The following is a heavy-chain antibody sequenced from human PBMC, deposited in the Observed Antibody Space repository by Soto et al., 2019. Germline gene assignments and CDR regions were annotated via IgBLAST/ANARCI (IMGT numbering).Heavy chain of an antibody. J-gene: IGHJ4*02. CDR2: ISGGIGST. CDR1: GFSFGTYA. CDR3: AKGAAWYFDY. D-gene: IGHD1-26*01. V-gene: IGHV3-23*01. Sequence: EVQLLESGGGLVQPGGSLRLSCVASGFSFGTYAMTWVRQVPGKGLEWVSTISGGIGSTFYADSVKGRFTISRDISKKMLFLHMNGLRGEERGTYYCAKGAAWYFDYWGRGTLVSVSS.